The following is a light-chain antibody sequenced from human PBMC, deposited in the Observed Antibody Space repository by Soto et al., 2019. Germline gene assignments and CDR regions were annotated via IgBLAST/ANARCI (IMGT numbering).Light chain of an antibody. CDR2: EVS. V-gene: IGLV2-14*03. CDR3: HSYTLSSTLGV. J-gene: IGLJ2*01. CDR1: SSDLVGHNY. Sequence: QSVLTQPASVSGSPGQSITISCTATSSDLVGHNYVSWYQQHPGKAPKLIIYEVSNRPSGVSNRFSASKSGNTASLTISGLQAEDEADYYCHSYTLSSTLGVFGGGTKLTVL.